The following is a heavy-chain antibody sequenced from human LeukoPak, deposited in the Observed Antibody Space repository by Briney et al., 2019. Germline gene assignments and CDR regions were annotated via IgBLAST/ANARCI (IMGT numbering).Heavy chain of an antibody. CDR2: INSDGSST. J-gene: IGHJ6*03. D-gene: IGHD1-7*01. CDR1: GFTFSSYW. Sequence: PGGSLRLSCAASGFTFSSYWMHWVRQAPGKGLVWVSRINSDGSSTSYADSVKGRFTISRDNAKNTLYLQMNSLRAEDTAVYYCARGELFYQYYYYYYMDVWGKGTTVTASS. CDR3: ARGELFYQYYYYYYMDV. V-gene: IGHV3-74*01.